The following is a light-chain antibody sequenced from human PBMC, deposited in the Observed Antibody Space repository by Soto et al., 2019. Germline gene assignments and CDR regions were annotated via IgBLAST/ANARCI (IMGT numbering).Light chain of an antibody. Sequence: QSALTQPPSVSGAPGQRVTISCTGSSSNIGAGYDVHWYQQLPGTAPKLLIYGNSNRPSGVPDRFSGSKSSTSASLAITGLQAEDEADYYCQSYDSSRGVFGGGTKLTVL. V-gene: IGLV1-40*01. CDR1: SSNIGAGYD. CDR2: GNS. J-gene: IGLJ2*01. CDR3: QSYDSSRGV.